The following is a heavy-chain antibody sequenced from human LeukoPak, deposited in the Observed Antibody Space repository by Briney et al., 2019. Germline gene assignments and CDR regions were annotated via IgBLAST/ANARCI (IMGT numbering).Heavy chain of an antibody. J-gene: IGHJ4*02. V-gene: IGHV3-23*01. CDR3: AKDYCRDGNCPFPFLDS. Sequence: PGGFLRLSCAVSGFTLTNHGVSWVRQAPGKGLEWVSIITGTGGKYYGDSVKGRFVLSRDNFKNTVYMQMSSLRAEDTATYYCAKDYCRDGNCPFPFLDSWGQGTLVTVSS. D-gene: IGHD2-15*01. CDR1: GFTLTNHG. CDR2: ITGTGGK.